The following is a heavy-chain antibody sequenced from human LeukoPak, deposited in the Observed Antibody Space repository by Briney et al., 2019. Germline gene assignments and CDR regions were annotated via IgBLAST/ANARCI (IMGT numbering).Heavy chain of an antibody. Sequence: SETLSLTCTVSGGSISSSSYYWGWIRQPPGKGLEWIGSIYYSGSTYYNPSLKSRVTIPVDTSKNQFSLKLSSVTAADTAVYYCARAYYDILTGYSANWFDPWGQGTLVTVSS. V-gene: IGHV4-39*01. CDR2: IYYSGST. CDR3: ARAYYDILTGYSANWFDP. J-gene: IGHJ5*02. D-gene: IGHD3-9*01. CDR1: GGSISSSSYY.